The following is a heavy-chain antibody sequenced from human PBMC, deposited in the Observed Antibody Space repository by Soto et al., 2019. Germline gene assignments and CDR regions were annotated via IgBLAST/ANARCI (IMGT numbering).Heavy chain of an antibody. D-gene: IGHD3-16*02. CDR1: GGSFSGYY. CDR3: ARGLLRIMITFGGVIVRYYFEY. Sequence: SETLSLTCAVYGGSFSGYYWSWIRQPPGKGLEWIGEINHSGSTNYNPSLKSRVTISVDTSKNQFSLKLSSVTAADTAVYYCARGLLRIMITFGGVIVRYYFEYWGQGTLVTVSS. J-gene: IGHJ4*02. V-gene: IGHV4-34*01. CDR2: INHSGST.